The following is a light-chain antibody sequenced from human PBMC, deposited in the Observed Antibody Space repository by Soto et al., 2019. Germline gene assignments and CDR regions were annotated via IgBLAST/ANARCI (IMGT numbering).Light chain of an antibody. CDR3: SSYTSSSTYV. Sequence: SALTQPASVSGSPGQSITISCTXTXXXGGGYNYVSWYQQHPGKAPKLMIYEVSNRPSGVSNRFSGSKSGNTASLTISGLQAEDEADYYCSSYTSSSTYVFGTGTKLTVL. V-gene: IGLV2-14*01. CDR2: EVS. J-gene: IGLJ1*01. CDR1: XXXGGGYNY.